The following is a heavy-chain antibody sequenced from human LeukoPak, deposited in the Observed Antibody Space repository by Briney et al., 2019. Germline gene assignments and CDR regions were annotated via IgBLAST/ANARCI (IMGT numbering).Heavy chain of an antibody. CDR1: GFTFSSYW. Sequence: GGSLRLSCAASGFTFSSYWMSWVRQAPGKGLEWVANIKQDGSEKYYVDSVKARFSISRDNSMNTLYLQMNSLRPEDTAVYYCAKQGLVPATAGDWGQGTLVTVSS. CDR3: AKQGLVPATAGD. CDR2: IKQDGSEK. J-gene: IGHJ4*02. D-gene: IGHD2-2*01. V-gene: IGHV3-7*01.